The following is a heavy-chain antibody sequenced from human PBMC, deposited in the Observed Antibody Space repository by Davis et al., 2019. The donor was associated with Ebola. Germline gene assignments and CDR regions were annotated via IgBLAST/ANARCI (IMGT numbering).Heavy chain of an antibody. J-gene: IGHJ4*02. D-gene: IGHD3-22*01. CDR1: GYTFTSYA. CDR3: ARGITMICDY. CDR2: INAGNGNT. Sequence: ASVKVSCKASGYTFTSYAMHWVRQAPGQRLEWMGWINAGNGNTKYSQKFQGRVTMTRNTSISTAYMELSSLRSDDTAVYYCARGITMICDYWGQGTLVTVSS. V-gene: IGHV1-3*01.